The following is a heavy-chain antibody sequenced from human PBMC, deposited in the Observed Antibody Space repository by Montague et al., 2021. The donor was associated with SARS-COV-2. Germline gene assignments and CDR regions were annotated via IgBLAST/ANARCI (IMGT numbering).Heavy chain of an antibody. CDR1: GDSISSTDHY. CDR2: IFYSGST. Sequence: SETLSLTCTVSGDSISSTDHYWAWMRQPPGKGLEWIASIFYSGSTYYNPSLKSRVTISVDTSKNLFSLQLNSVTPADTSVYYCAGHFRVGNRWNGFEADYWGHGALVSVSS. J-gene: IGHJ4*01. CDR3: AGHFRVGNRWNGFEADY. D-gene: IGHD1-1*01. V-gene: IGHV4-39*01.